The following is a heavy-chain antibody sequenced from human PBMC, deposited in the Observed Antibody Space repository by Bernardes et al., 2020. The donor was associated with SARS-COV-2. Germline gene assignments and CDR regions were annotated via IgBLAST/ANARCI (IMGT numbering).Heavy chain of an antibody. CDR2: FDPEDGET. J-gene: IGHJ6*02. D-gene: IGHD6-6*01. V-gene: IGHV1-24*01. Sequence: ASVKVSCMVSGYTLTELSMHWVRQAPGKGLEWMGGFDPEDGETIYAQKFQGRVTMTEDTSTDTAYMELSSLRSEDTAVYYCATGLSSSPGDYYYYGMDVWRQETTVTVSS. CDR1: GYTLTELS. CDR3: ATGLSSSPGDYYYYGMDV.